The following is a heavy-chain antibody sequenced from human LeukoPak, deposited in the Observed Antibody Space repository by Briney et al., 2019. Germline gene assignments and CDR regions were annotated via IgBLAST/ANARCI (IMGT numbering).Heavy chain of an antibody. Sequence: SETLSLTCAVYGGSFSGYYWSWIRQPPGKGLEWIGEINHSGSTNYNPSLKSRVTISVDTSKNQFSLKLSSVTAADTAVYYCARGSWYRHGYYYYGMDVWGKGTTVTVSS. CDR3: ARGSWYRHGYYYYGMDV. CDR2: INHSGST. V-gene: IGHV4-34*01. D-gene: IGHD6-13*01. J-gene: IGHJ6*04. CDR1: GGSFSGYY.